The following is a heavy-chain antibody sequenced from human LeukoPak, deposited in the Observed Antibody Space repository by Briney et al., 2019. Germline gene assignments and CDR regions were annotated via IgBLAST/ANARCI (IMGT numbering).Heavy chain of an antibody. CDR2: IGSSGSSI. Sequence: GGSLRLSCAASGFTFSDYYMSWIRQAPGKGLEGVSYIGSSGSSIYNADSVKGRFTISRDNAKNSVYLQMNSLRAEDTAVYYCARGRVEYNYDSSAGDYWGQGTLVTVSS. CDR3: ARGRVEYNYDSSAGDY. D-gene: IGHD3-22*01. V-gene: IGHV3-11*01. CDR1: GFTFSDYY. J-gene: IGHJ4*02.